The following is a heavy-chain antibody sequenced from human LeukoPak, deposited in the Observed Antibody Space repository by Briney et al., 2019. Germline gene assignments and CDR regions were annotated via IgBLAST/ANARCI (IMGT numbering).Heavy chain of an antibody. CDR3: ARGQNYYDSSGYPTYYYYMDV. CDR2: IIPIFGTA. Sequence: SVKVSCKASGGTFSSYAISWVRQAPGQGLEWMGGIIPIFGTANYAQKSQGRVTITADESTSTAYMELSSLRSEDTAVYYCARGQNYYDSSGYPTYYYYMDVWGKGTTVTISS. D-gene: IGHD3-22*01. CDR1: GGTFSSYA. J-gene: IGHJ6*03. V-gene: IGHV1-69*13.